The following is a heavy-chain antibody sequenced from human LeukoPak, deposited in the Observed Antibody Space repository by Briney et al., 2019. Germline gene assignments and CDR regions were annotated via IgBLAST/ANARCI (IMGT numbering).Heavy chain of an antibody. J-gene: IGHJ4*02. CDR2: IYKTGIT. CDR3: ARDGGGGSGSYARYSDY. CDR1: GVSISSGVPY. Sequence: SETLSLTCSVSGVSISSGVPYWSWIRQHPGKGLEWIGYIYKTGITNYNPSLKSRVTISVDTSKNQFSLNLSSVTAADTAVYYCARDGGGGSGSYARYSDYWGQGTLVTVSS. D-gene: IGHD3-10*01. V-gene: IGHV4-31*03.